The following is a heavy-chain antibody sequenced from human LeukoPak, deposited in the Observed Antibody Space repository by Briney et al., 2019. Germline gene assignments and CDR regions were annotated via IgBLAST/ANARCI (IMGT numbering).Heavy chain of an antibody. CDR2: ISAYNGNT. Sequence: ASVKVSCKASGYTFTSYGISWVRQAPGQGLEWMGWISAYNGNTNYAQKLQGRVTMTTDTSTSTAYMELRSLRSDDTAVYYCARGQNKWIQLWPASDAFDIWGQGTMVTVSS. J-gene: IGHJ3*02. CDR3: ARGQNKWIQLWPASDAFDI. CDR1: GYTFTSYG. D-gene: IGHD5-18*01. V-gene: IGHV1-18*01.